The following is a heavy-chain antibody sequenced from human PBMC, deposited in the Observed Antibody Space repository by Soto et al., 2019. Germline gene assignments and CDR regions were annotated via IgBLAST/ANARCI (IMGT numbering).Heavy chain of an antibody. CDR1: GGSISSGNYY. Sequence: QVQLQESGPGLVKPSQTLSLTCSVSGGSISSGNYYWGWLRQSPGKGLEWIGYMCYRAITYYNPSLKSRVTISVDASKNQCSLNMTSVTAADTAVYYCARGTAILFYYFDYWGQGSLITVSS. J-gene: IGHJ4*02. CDR3: ARGTAILFYYFDY. CDR2: MCYRAIT. V-gene: IGHV4-30-4*01. D-gene: IGHD5-18*01.